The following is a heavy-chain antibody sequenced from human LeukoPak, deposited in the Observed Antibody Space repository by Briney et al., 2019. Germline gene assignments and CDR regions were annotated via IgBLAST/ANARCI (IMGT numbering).Heavy chain of an antibody. CDR3: AKDLRLDILTGYYGPLWTSDAFDI. V-gene: IGHV3-30*18. Sequence: GGSLRLSCAASGFTFSSYAMSWVRQAPGKGLEWVAVISYDGSNKYYADSVKGRFTISRDNSKNTLYLQMNSLRAEDTAVYYCAKDLRLDILTGYYGPLWTSDAFDIWGQGTMVTVSS. D-gene: IGHD3-9*01. CDR1: GFTFSSYA. CDR2: ISYDGSNK. J-gene: IGHJ3*02.